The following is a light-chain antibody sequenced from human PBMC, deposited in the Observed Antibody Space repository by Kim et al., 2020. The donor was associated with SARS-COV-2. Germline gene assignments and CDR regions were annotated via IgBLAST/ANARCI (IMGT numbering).Light chain of an antibody. CDR2: KDN. V-gene: IGLV3-1*01. CDR3: QAWDRTTMV. CDR1: KLGDKY. Sequence: SVSPGQPASITCSGDKLGDKYVCWYQQKPGQSPVLVMYKDNKRPSGIPERFSGSNSGNTATLTISGTQAMDEADYYCQAWDRTTMVFGGGTKVTVL. J-gene: IGLJ2*01.